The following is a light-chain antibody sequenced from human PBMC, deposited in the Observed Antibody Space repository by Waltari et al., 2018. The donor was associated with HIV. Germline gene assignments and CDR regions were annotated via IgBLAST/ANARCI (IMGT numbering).Light chain of an antibody. CDR1: ALPKTY. CDR2: EDS. CDR3: QSADTSGSYV. J-gene: IGLJ1*01. Sequence: SYALTQPPSVSVSPGQTARITCPGDALPKTYAFWYQQKSGQAPVLVIYEDSKRPSGIPERFSGSSSGTMATLTISGVQAEDEADYYCQSADTSGSYVFGTGTKVSVL. V-gene: IGLV3-10*01.